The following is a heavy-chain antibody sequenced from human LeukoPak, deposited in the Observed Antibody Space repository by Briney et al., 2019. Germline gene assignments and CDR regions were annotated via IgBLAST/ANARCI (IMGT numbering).Heavy chain of an antibody. D-gene: IGHD5-24*01. CDR1: GFTFDDYA. Sequence: GGSLRLSCAASGFTFDDYAMHWVRQAPGKGLEWVSGISWNSGSIGYADSVKGRFTISRDNAKNSLYLQMNSLRAEDMALYYCAKEGRVDDYNAFDIWGQGTMVTVSS. CDR3: AKEGRVDDYNAFDI. V-gene: IGHV3-9*03. J-gene: IGHJ3*02. CDR2: ISWNSGSI.